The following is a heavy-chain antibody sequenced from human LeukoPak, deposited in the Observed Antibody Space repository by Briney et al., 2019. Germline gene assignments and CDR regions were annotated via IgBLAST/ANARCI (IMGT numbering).Heavy chain of an antibody. V-gene: IGHV4-61*02. Sequence: SETLSLTCTVSGGSISSGSYYWSWIRQPAGKGLEWIGRIYTSGSTNYNPSLKSRVTISVDTSKNQFSLKLSSVTAADTAVYYCARDRLSSSFWENAFDIWGQGTMVTVSS. J-gene: IGHJ3*02. D-gene: IGHD6-6*01. CDR1: GGSISSGSYY. CDR3: ARDRLSSSFWENAFDI. CDR2: IYTSGST.